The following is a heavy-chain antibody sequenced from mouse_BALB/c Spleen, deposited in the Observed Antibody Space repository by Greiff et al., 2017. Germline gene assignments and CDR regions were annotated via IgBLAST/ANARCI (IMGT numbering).Heavy chain of an antibody. CDR2: ISSGGST. CDR3: ARVSSSYYAMDY. CDR1: GFTFSSYA. Sequence: EVKLMESGGGLVKPGGSLKLSCAASGFTFSSYAMSWVRQTPEKRLEWVASISSGGSTYYPDSVKGRFTISRDNARNILYLQMSSLRSEDTAMYYCARVSSSYYAMDYWGQGTSVTVSS. V-gene: IGHV5-6-5*01. J-gene: IGHJ4*01.